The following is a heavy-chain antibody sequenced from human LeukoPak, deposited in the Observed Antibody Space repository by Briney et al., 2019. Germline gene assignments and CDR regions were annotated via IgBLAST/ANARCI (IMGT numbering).Heavy chain of an antibody. CDR1: GGSISSSSYY. V-gene: IGHV4-39*01. Sequence: SETLSLTCTVSGGSISSSSYYWGWIRQPPGKGLEWIGSIYYSGSTYYNPSLKSRVTISVDTSKNQFSLKLSSVTAADTAVYYCAGQPRRGYDSSGFFDYWGQGTLVTVSS. J-gene: IGHJ4*02. D-gene: IGHD3-22*01. CDR2: IYYSGST. CDR3: AGQPRRGYDSSGFFDY.